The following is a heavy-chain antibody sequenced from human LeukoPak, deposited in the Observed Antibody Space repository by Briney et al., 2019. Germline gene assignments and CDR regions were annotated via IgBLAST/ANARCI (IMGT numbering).Heavy chain of an antibody. CDR3: ARDSYMFGSDY. D-gene: IGHD3-10*02. Sequence: GRSLRLSCAVSGFSVSSYEMNWVRQAPGQGLEWGSYISSSGSTIYYADSVQGRFTISRDNAKNSVFLQMNTLRAEDTAVYYCARDSYMFGSDYWGQGTLVTVSS. CDR2: ISSSGSTI. V-gene: IGHV3-48*03. CDR1: GFSVSSYE. J-gene: IGHJ4*02.